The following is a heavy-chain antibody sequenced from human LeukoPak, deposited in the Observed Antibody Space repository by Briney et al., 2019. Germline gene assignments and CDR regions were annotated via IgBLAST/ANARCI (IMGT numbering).Heavy chain of an antibody. Sequence: PGGSLRLSCAASGFTFSSYGMHWVRQAPGKGLEWVAVISYDGSNKYYADSVKGRFTISRDNSKNTLYLQMNSLRAEDTAVYYCAKSQMTTVTLFDYWGQGTLVTVSS. D-gene: IGHD4-17*01. V-gene: IGHV3-30*18. CDR3: AKSQMTTVTLFDY. J-gene: IGHJ4*02. CDR2: ISYDGSNK. CDR1: GFTFSSYG.